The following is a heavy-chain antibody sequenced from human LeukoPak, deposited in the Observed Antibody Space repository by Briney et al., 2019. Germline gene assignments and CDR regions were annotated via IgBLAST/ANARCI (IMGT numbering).Heavy chain of an antibody. V-gene: IGHV3-30*18. CDR2: ISNDGSKK. Sequence: GGSLRLSCAASGFTFSSYGMHWVRQAPGKGLDWVAVISNDGSKKYYADSVRGRFTISRDNSKNTLSLQVSSLRTEDTAVYYCAKDRYSYAFEYSDSWGQGTLVTVSS. CDR1: GFTFSSYG. CDR3: AKDRYSYAFEYSDS. D-gene: IGHD5-18*01. J-gene: IGHJ4*02.